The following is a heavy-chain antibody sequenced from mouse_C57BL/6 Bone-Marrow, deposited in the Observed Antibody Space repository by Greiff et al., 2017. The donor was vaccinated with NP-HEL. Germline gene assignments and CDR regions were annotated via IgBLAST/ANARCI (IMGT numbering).Heavy chain of an antibody. CDR3: ARGWLLRGGDYAMDY. CDR1: GFNIKNTY. CDR2: IDPANGNT. D-gene: IGHD2-3*01. J-gene: IGHJ4*01. V-gene: IGHV14-3*01. Sequence: EVQLVESVAELVRPGASVKLSCTASGFNIKNTYMHWVKQRPEQGLEWIGRIDPANGNTKYAPKFQGKATITADTSSNTAYLQLSSLTSEDTAIYYWARGWLLRGGDYAMDYWGQGTSVTVSS.